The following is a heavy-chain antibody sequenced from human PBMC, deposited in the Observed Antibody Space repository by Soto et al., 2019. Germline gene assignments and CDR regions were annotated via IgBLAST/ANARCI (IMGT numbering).Heavy chain of an antibody. D-gene: IGHD3-9*01. Sequence: GGSLRLSCTVSGFSFSNYAMHWVRQAPGKGLEYVSSISSKGDPTYYADSVKGRFTISRDNSKNTLYLQMSSLRAEDTAVYYCARVKSGYYDILTGENYYYYGMDVWGQGTTVTVSS. CDR3: ARVKSGYYDILTGENYYYYGMDV. J-gene: IGHJ6*02. CDR2: ISSKGDPT. V-gene: IGHV3-64D*08. CDR1: GFSFSNYA.